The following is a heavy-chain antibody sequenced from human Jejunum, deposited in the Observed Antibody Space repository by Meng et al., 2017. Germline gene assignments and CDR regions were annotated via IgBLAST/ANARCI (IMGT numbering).Heavy chain of an antibody. CDR3: AGGRKPNTSVYGSASI. CDR1: GFTLSDYA. V-gene: IGHV3-30*04. CDR2: TSYGASTK. J-gene: IGHJ3*02. Sequence: GESLKISCAVSGFTLSDYAMHWVRQAPGKGLEWMTLTSYGASTKYYADSVKGRFTISRDTSKNSLYLQMNSLSSEDTAVYYCAGGRKPNTSVYGSASIWGQGTMVTVSS. D-gene: IGHD3-10*01.